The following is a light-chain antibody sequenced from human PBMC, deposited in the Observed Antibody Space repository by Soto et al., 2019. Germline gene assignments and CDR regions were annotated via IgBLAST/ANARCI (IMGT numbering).Light chain of an antibody. CDR3: CSHAGSSVV. V-gene: IGLV2-11*01. J-gene: IGLJ1*01. CDR2: DIY. CDR1: SSDVGRYSF. Sequence: QSALTQPRSVSGSPGQSVTISCTGTSSDVGRYSFVSWYQQHPGKAPKLILYDIYKRPSGVPDRVSGSKSGNTASLTISGLQAEDETDYYCCSHAGSSVVFGTGTKLTVL.